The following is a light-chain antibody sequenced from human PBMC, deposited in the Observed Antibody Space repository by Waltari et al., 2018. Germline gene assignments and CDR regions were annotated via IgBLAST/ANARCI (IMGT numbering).Light chain of an antibody. CDR3: GTWDNNLSALV. V-gene: IGLV1-51*02. Sequence: QSVLTQPPSVSAAPGRKVTISCSGSTSNIGNNYVSWYQQVPGAAPKVFIYETEKRPLGIPDRFSGSKSGTSASLGITGLQTGDEAAYYCGTWDNNLSALVFGGGTKLTVL. J-gene: IGLJ2*01. CDR1: TSNIGNNY. CDR2: ETE.